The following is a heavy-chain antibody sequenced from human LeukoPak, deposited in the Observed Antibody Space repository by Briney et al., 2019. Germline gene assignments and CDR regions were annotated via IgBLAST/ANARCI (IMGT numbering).Heavy chain of an antibody. D-gene: IGHD4-17*01. CDR2: IWYDGSNK. CDR3: ARDQDYAGALDY. Sequence: GGSLRLSCAASGFTFSSYGMHWVRQAPGKGLEWVAVIWYDGSNKYYADSVKGRFTISRDNSKNTLYLQMNSLRAEDTAVYYCARDQDYAGALDYWGQGTLVTVSS. J-gene: IGHJ4*02. V-gene: IGHV3-33*08. CDR1: GFTFSSYG.